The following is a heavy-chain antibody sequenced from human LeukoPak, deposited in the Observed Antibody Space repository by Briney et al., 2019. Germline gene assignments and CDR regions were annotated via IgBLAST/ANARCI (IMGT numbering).Heavy chain of an antibody. CDR1: GFTFSTYT. J-gene: IGHJ4*02. V-gene: IGHV3-7*05. D-gene: IGHD1-26*01. Sequence: EPGGSLRLSCAASGFTFSTYTMTWVRQAPGKGLEWVANIKQDGSDKNCVDSVKGRFTISRDNAKNSLYLQMNGLRVEDTAVYYCARQSSGTLDYWGQGTLVTVSS. CDR2: IKQDGSDK. CDR3: ARQSSGTLDY.